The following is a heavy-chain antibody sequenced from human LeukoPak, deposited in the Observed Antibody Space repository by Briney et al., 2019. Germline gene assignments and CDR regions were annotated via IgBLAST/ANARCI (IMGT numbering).Heavy chain of an antibody. J-gene: IGHJ5*02. CDR3: ARDRMVRGVKGTDWFDP. V-gene: IGHV1-8*03. CDR1: GYTFTSYD. CDR2: MNPNSGNT. D-gene: IGHD3-10*01. Sequence: GASVKVSCKASGYTFTSYDINWVRQATGQGLEWMGWMNPNSGNTGYAQKFQGRVTITRNTSIGTAYMELSSLRSEDTAMYYCARDRMVRGVKGTDWFDPWGRGTLVTVSS.